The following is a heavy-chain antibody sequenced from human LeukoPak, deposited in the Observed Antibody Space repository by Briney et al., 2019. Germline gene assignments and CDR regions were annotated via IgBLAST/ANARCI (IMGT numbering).Heavy chain of an antibody. V-gene: IGHV3-23*01. J-gene: IGHJ4*02. D-gene: IGHD3-9*01. CDR1: GFTFSSYA. CDR2: ISGSGGST. Sequence: GGSLRLSCAASGFTFSSYAMSWVRQAPGKGLEWVSAISGSGGSTYYADSVKGRFTISRDNSKNTLYLQMNSLRAEDTAVYYCAKDIQWEYYDILTGYSLDYWGQGTLVTVSS. CDR3: AKDIQWEYYDILTGYSLDY.